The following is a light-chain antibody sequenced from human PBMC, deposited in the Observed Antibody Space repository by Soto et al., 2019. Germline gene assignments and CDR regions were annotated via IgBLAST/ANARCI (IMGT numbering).Light chain of an antibody. CDR1: QSVSSN. CDR2: GAS. Sequence: EIVLTQSPAPLSLSPGERATLSCRTSQSVSSNLAWYQQKPGQAPRLLIYGASTRATGIPAMFSGSGSGTEFTLTISSLQSEDFAVYYCQQYYDWPITFGQGTRLEIK. J-gene: IGKJ5*01. V-gene: IGKV3-15*01. CDR3: QQYYDWPIT.